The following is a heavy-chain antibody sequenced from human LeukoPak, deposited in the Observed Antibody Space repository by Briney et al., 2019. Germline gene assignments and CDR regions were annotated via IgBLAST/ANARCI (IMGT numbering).Heavy chain of an antibody. CDR3: ARGVVVAATNIYYYYYGMDV. CDR2: IIPIFGTA. CDR1: GGTFSSYA. J-gene: IGHJ6*02. Sequence: EASVKVSFKASGGTFSSYAISWVRQAPGQGLEWMGGIIPIFGTANYAQKFQGRVTITADESTSTAYMELSSLRSEDTAVYYCARGVVVAATNIYYYYYGMDVWGQGTTVTVSS. V-gene: IGHV1-69*13. D-gene: IGHD2-15*01.